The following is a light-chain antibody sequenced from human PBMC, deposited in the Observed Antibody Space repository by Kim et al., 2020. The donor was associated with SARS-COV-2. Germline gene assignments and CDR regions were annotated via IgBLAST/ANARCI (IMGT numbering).Light chain of an antibody. CDR3: LQHDNFPLSLT. V-gene: IGKV5-2*01. J-gene: IGKJ1*01. Sequence: PGDKVNNSCKARQDIDDDMNWYQQKAGEVAIFIIQGATSLVPVLSPRFSGSGYGTDFTLTINNIESEDAAYYYCLQHDNFPLSLTFGQGSMVDIK. CDR2: GAT. CDR1: QDIDDD.